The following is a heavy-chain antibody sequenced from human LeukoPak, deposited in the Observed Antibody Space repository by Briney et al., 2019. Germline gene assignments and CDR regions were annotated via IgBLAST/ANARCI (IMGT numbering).Heavy chain of an antibody. CDR2: IYHSRST. D-gene: IGHD1-7*01. V-gene: IGHV4-38-2*02. CDR1: GFSISSSYY. CDR3: ARQLELRAGDY. J-gene: IGHJ4*02. Sequence: SETLSLTCTVSGFSISSSYYWRWIRQPPGKWLGWIRSIYHSRSTYYNPSLKSRVTISVDTSKNQFSLKLSSVTAADTAVYYCARQLELRAGDYWGQGTLVTVSS.